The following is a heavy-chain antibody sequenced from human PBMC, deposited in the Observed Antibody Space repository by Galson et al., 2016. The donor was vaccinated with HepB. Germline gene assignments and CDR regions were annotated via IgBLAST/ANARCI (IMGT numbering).Heavy chain of an antibody. CDR1: GDSVSSISAA. CDR3: TRSTGWSFYY. Sequence: CAISGDSVSSISAAWNWIRQSPSRGLEWLGRTYYRTKWYNDNAVSVKSRVKINPDTSKNQFSLQLNSVTPEDTAVYYCTRSTGWSFYYWGQGSLVTVSS. CDR2: TYYRTKWYN. D-gene: IGHD6-19*01. J-gene: IGHJ4*02. V-gene: IGHV6-1*01.